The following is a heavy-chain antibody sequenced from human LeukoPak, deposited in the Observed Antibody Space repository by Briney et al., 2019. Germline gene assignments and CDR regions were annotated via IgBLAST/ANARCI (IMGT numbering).Heavy chain of an antibody. J-gene: IGHJ6*02. CDR2: INHSGST. CDR1: GGSFSGYY. Sequence: SETLSLTCAVYGGSFSGYYWSWIRQPPGKGLEWIGEINHSGSTNYNPSLKSRVTISVDTSKNQFSLKLSSVTAADTAVYYCARDRRSIAAAGTAISGRCYYYGMDVWGQGTTVTVSS. V-gene: IGHV4-34*01. D-gene: IGHD6-13*01. CDR3: ARDRRSIAAAGTAISGRCYYYGMDV.